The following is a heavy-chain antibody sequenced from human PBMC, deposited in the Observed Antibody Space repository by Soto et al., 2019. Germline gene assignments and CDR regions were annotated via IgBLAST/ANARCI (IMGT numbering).Heavy chain of an antibody. V-gene: IGHV1-3*01. Sequence: QVQLVQSGAEVKKPGASVKVSCKASGYTFTSYAMHWVRQAPGQRLEGMGWINAGNGNTKYSQKFQGRVTITRDTFASTAYMELSSLRSEDTAVYSCATRGRSLGYYYGMDVWGQGTTVTVSS. CDR2: INAGNGNT. CDR1: GYTFTSYA. D-gene: IGHD3-10*01. CDR3: ATRGRSLGYYYGMDV. J-gene: IGHJ6*02.